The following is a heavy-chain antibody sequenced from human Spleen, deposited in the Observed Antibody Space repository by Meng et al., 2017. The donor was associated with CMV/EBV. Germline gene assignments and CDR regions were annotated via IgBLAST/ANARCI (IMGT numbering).Heavy chain of an antibody. CDR2: ISSSSGTI. CDR1: GGSISSSNYY. J-gene: IGHJ6*02. V-gene: IGHV3-11*04. CDR3: ARDFNGWYYYYGMDV. Sequence: LSLTCTVSGGSISSSNYYWGWIRQAPGKGLEWVSHISSSSGTINYADSVKGRFTISRDNAKNSLYLQMNGLRVEDTAVYYCARDFNGWYYYYGMDVWGQGTTVTVSS. D-gene: IGHD6-19*01.